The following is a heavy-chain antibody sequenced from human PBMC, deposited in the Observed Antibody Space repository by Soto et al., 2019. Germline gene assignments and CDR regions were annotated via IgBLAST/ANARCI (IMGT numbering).Heavy chain of an antibody. V-gene: IGHV3-33*01. CDR1: GFTFSSYG. J-gene: IGHJ6*02. Sequence: PGGSLRLSCAASGFTFSSYGMHWVRQAPGKGLEWVAVIWYDGSNKYYADSVKGRFTISRDNSKNTLYLQMNSLGAADTAVYYCARRIKYYYAMDVWGQGTTVTVSS. CDR2: IWYDGSNK. CDR3: ARRIKYYYAMDV. D-gene: IGHD2-15*01.